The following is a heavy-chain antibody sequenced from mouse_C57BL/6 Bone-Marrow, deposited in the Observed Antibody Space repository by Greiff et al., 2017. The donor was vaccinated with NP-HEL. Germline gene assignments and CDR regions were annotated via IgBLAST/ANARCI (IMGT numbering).Heavy chain of an antibody. J-gene: IGHJ3*01. CDR3: ARNKDSSGLFAY. CDR1: GFSLTSYG. D-gene: IGHD3-2*02. Sequence: QLVESGPGLVQPSQSLSITCTVSGFSLTSYGVHWVRQSPGKGLEWLGVIWSGGSTDYNAAFISRLSISKDNSKSQVFFKMKSLQADDTAIYYCARNKDSSGLFAYWGQGTLVTVSA. CDR2: IWSGGST. V-gene: IGHV2-2*01.